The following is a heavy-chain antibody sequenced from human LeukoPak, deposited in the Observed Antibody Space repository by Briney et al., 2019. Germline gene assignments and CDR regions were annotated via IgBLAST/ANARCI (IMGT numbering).Heavy chain of an antibody. CDR3: ARDQGDNYYDSSGYGDAFDI. CDR1: GYTFSTYG. Sequence: GASVKVSCKASGYTFSTYGISWVRQAPGQGLEWMGWITSYTGNTNYAQKLQGRVTMTTDTSTSTAYMELSSLRSEDTAVYYCARDQGDNYYDSSGYGDAFDIWGQGTMVTVSS. D-gene: IGHD3-22*01. CDR2: ITSYTGNT. J-gene: IGHJ3*02. V-gene: IGHV1-18*01.